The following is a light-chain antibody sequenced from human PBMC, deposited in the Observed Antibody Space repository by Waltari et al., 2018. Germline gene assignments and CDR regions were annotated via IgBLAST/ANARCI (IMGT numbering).Light chain of an antibody. CDR2: AAS. V-gene: IGKV1-9*01. Sequence: DIQLTQSPSFLSASVGDRVTITCRASQGISSYLAWYQQQPGEAPKLLISAASTLQSGVPSRFSGSGSGTEFTLTIRSLQAEDVAVYYCQQYYSTPLTFGGGTRVEIK. CDR1: QGISSY. CDR3: QQYYSTPLT. J-gene: IGKJ4*01.